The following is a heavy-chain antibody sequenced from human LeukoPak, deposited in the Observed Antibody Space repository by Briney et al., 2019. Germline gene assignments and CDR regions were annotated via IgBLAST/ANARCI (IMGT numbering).Heavy chain of an antibody. CDR2: IRYDGSNK. V-gene: IGHV3-30*02. D-gene: IGHD3-10*01. J-gene: IGHJ4*02. CDR1: GFTFSSYG. CDR3: ARDRGYRKLLYLQAQIYYFDY. Sequence: GGSLRLSCAASGFTFSSYGMHWVRQAPGKGLEWVAFIRYDGSNKYYADSVKGRFTISRDNSKNTLYLQMNSLRAEDTAVYYCARDRGYRKLLYLQAQIYYFDYWGQGTLVTVSS.